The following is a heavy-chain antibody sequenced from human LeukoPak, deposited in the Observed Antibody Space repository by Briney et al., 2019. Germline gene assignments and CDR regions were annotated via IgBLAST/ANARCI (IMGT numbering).Heavy chain of an antibody. D-gene: IGHD3-22*01. CDR2: ISYSGTT. Sequence: PSETLSLTCTVSGGSISSYYWSWIRQPPGQGLEWIGFISYSGTTYYNPSLKSRVTISVDTSKNQFSLKLSSVTAADTAVYYCAGRLDSSGKIDYWGQGTLVTVFS. V-gene: IGHV4-59*04. J-gene: IGHJ4*02. CDR1: GGSISSYY. CDR3: AGRLDSSGKIDY.